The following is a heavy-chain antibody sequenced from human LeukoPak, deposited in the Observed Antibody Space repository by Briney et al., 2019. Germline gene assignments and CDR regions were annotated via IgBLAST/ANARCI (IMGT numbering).Heavy chain of an antibody. D-gene: IGHD1-1*01. CDR2: IGISSGNT. CDR1: GFPFSEYS. J-gene: IGHJ4*02. CDR3: ARDHNYAFDN. Sequence: GGSLRLSCAAPGFPFSEYSMNWVRQAPGKGLEWISYIGISSGNTKYADSVKGRFTVSGDNARNSLYLQMNSLRVEDTAVYYCARDHNYAFDNWGQGTLVTVSS. V-gene: IGHV3-11*06.